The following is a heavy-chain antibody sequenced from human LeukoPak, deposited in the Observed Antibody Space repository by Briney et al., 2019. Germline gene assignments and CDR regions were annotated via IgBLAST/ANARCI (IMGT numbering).Heavy chain of an antibody. Sequence: ASVKVSCKASGYTFTNYAIHWMRQAPGQRLEWMGWINPGNGNTKYSQEFRDRVNITRGTSASTVYMDLSSLRSEDTAVYYCARGHLCGSCYYYYMDVWGKGTTVTVSS. V-gene: IGHV1-3*03. D-gene: IGHD2-15*01. J-gene: IGHJ6*03. CDR2: INPGNGNT. CDR1: GYTFTNYA. CDR3: ARGHLCGSCYYYYMDV.